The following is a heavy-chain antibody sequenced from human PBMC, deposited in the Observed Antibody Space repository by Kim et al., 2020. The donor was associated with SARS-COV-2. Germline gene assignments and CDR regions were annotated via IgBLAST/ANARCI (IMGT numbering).Heavy chain of an antibody. J-gene: IGHJ3*02. CDR2: ISYDGSNK. CDR1: GFTFSSYG. V-gene: IGHV3-30*18. D-gene: IGHD3-10*01. Sequence: GGSLRLSCAASGFTFSSYGMHWVRQAPGKGLEWVAVISYDGSNKYYADSVKGRFTISRDNSKNTLYLQMNSLRAEDTAVYYCANGDYYGSGSSHFTDAFDIWGQGTMVTVSS. CDR3: ANGDYYGSGSSHFTDAFDI.